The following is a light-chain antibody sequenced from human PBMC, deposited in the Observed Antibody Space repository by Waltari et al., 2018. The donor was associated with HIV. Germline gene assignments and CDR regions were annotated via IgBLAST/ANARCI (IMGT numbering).Light chain of an antibody. J-gene: IGLJ2*01. Sequence: QSLLTQSPSASGTPGQRVNISCFGTSSNIGSRSVNWYQHFPGTPPILVLFRNTERPSGVPDRFSGSKSGTSASLAISGLHSQDEADYYCSVWDVTLNGLVFGGGTRLTVL. CDR2: RNT. CDR3: SVWDVTLNGLV. CDR1: SSNIGSRS. V-gene: IGLV1-44*01.